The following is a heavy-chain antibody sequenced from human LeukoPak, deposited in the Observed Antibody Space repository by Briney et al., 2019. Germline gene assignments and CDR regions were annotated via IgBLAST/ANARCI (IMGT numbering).Heavy chain of an antibody. V-gene: IGHV4-39*07. CDR3: ARERITTPYNWFDP. Sequence: PSETLSLTCTVSGGSISSSGYYWGWIRQPPGKGPEWIGSIYHSGSTYYNPSLKSRVTISVDTSKNQFSLKLSSVTAADTAVYYCARERITTPYNWFDPWGQGTLVTVSS. D-gene: IGHD3-10*01. J-gene: IGHJ5*02. CDR1: GGSISSSGYY. CDR2: IYHSGST.